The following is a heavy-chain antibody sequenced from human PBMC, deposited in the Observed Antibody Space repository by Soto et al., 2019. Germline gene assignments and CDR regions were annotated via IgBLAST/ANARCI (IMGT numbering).Heavy chain of an antibody. CDR1: GYTFTSHG. CDR3: TRDHPLVVGIGVKAYALNI. Sequence: QIQLVQSGADVKKSGASVKVSCKASGYTFTSHGISWVRQAPGQGLEWMGWISGYNGNTIYAQKFQGRVTMTTDTSTSTANTDLRRLRCDDTAVYLCTRDHPLVVGIGVKAYALNIRGQGTMVTVSS. D-gene: IGHD2-21*01. CDR2: ISGYNGNT. V-gene: IGHV1-18*04. J-gene: IGHJ3*02.